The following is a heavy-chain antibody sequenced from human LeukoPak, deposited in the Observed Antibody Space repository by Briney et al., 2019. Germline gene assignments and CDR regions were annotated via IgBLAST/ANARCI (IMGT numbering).Heavy chain of an antibody. CDR2: INPNSGGT. Sequence: GASVKVSCKASGYTFTGYYMHWVRQAPGQGLEWMGWINPNSGGTNYARKFQGRVTMTRDTSISTAYMELSRLRSDDTAVYYCARNWGSDAFDIWGQGTMVTVSS. J-gene: IGHJ3*02. CDR1: GYTFTGYY. D-gene: IGHD7-27*01. CDR3: ARNWGSDAFDI. V-gene: IGHV1-2*02.